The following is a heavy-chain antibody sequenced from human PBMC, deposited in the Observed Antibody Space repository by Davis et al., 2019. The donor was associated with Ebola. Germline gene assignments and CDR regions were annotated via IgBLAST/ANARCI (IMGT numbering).Heavy chain of an antibody. CDR2: INSDGTTT. V-gene: IGHV3-74*01. CDR3: TRGVDTTLEWRSDALDI. J-gene: IGHJ3*02. CDR1: RFTFSDSW. Sequence: GESLKISCAASRFTFSDSWMHWVRQVPGKGLVWVARINSDGTTTHYADSVKGRFTISRDNAKNTLYLQMNSLRDDDTAVYYCTRGVDTTLEWRSDALDIWGQGTKVTVSS. D-gene: IGHD5-18*01.